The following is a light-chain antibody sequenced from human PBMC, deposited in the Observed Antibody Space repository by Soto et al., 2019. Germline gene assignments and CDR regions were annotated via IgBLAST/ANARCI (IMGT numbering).Light chain of an antibody. V-gene: IGKV3-15*01. Sequence: EIVMTQSPATLSVSPGERVTLSCRASQSVTRNLAWYQHTPGQSPRLLISAASSGATGLPSRFSGSGSGTDFALTLSRLQSEDAAVYYCQQYHHWPVTFGGGTKVEIK. CDR3: QQYHHWPVT. J-gene: IGKJ4*01. CDR2: AAS. CDR1: QSVTRN.